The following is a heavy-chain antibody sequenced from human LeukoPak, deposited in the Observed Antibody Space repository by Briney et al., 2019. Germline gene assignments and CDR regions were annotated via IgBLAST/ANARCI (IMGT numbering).Heavy chain of an antibody. CDR2: INPNSGGT. CDR1: GYTFTGYY. Sequence: ASVKVSCKASGYTFTGYYMHWVRQAPGQGLEWMGWINPNSGGTNYAQKFQGRVTMTRDTSISTAYMELSRLRSDDTAVYYCARESVFGIQLWLNWFDPWGQGTLVTVSS. J-gene: IGHJ5*02. D-gene: IGHD5-18*01. V-gene: IGHV1-2*02. CDR3: ARESVFGIQLWLNWFDP.